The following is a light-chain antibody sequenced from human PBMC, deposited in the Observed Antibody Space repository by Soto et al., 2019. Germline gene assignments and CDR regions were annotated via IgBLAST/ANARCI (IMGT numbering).Light chain of an antibody. Sequence: DIQMTQSPSTLSASVGDRVTITCRASQSISSWLAWYQQKPGKAPKLLIYDASSLESGVPSRFSGSGSGTEFTLTFSSLQPDDFATYYCEQYNSYWTCGQGTKVEIK. CDR3: EQYNSYWT. CDR2: DAS. CDR1: QSISSW. V-gene: IGKV1-5*01. J-gene: IGKJ1*01.